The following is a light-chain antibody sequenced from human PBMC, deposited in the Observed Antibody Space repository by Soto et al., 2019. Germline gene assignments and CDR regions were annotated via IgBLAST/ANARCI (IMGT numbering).Light chain of an antibody. Sequence: DIQMTQSPSTLSASVGDRVTITCRASQSISHWLAWYQQKPGKAPNLLISDAPTLKSGVPSRFSGSGSGTEFTLTISSLQPDDFATYYCQQYHSYWTFGQGTMVEFK. J-gene: IGKJ1*01. CDR3: QQYHSYWT. V-gene: IGKV1-5*01. CDR1: QSISHW. CDR2: DAP.